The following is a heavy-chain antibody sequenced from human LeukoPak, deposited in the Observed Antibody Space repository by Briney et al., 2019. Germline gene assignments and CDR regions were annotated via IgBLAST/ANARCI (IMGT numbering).Heavy chain of an antibody. CDR1: GYTFTNYA. D-gene: IGHD3/OR15-3a*01. CDR3: ARGTSGLVTTNDY. CDR2: INTNTGNP. Sequence: ASVNVSCKASGYTFTNYAMIWVRQAPGQGPEWMGWINTNTGNPSYAQGYTGRFVFSLDTSVSTAYLQISSLKAEDTAVYYCARGTSGLVTTNDYWGQGTLVTVSS. V-gene: IGHV7-4-1*02. J-gene: IGHJ4*02.